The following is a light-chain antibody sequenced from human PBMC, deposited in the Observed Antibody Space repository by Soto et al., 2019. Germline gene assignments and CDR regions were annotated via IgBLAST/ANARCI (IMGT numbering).Light chain of an antibody. Sequence: EIVTTPSPSARSVSPGERFTLPGKASQSISFNLAWYQQKPGQAPRLLIYIASSRAAGIPDRFSGSGSGTEFTLTISSLQSEDSGVYYCLQHGCWPWTFGQGTRVDIK. CDR1: QSISFN. J-gene: IGKJ1*01. V-gene: IGKV3-15*01. CDR3: LQHGCWPWT. CDR2: IAS.